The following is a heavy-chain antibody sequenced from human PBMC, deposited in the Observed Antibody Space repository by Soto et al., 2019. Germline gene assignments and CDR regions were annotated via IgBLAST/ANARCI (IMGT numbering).Heavy chain of an antibody. CDR1: GDTFTDYY. D-gene: IGHD3-9*01. CDR2: IRPTGDLA. Sequence: QAQLLQSGAEVKEPGASVKLSCKASGDTFTDYYIHWVRQAPGQGPEWMGVIRPTGDLANYAQKFQGRVTVTRDTSTSTVYMELRSLRSEDTAVYYCARDRPTTWFRTGMDVWGQGTTATVSS. V-gene: IGHV1-46*01. J-gene: IGHJ6*02. CDR3: ARDRPTTWFRTGMDV.